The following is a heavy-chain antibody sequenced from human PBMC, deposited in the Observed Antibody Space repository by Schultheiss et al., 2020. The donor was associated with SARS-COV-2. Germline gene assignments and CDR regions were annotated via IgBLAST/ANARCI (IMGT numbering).Heavy chain of an antibody. CDR2: IYYSGST. Sequence: SETLSLTCTVSGGSISSYYWSWIRQPPGKGLEWIGYIYYSGSTNYNPSLKSRVTISVDTSKNQFSLKLSSVTAADTAVYYCAKGTGYCTGGVCYTPHEFWGQGTLVTVSS. D-gene: IGHD2-8*02. CDR3: AKGTGYCTGGVCYTPHEF. V-gene: IGHV4-59*12. J-gene: IGHJ4*02. CDR1: GGSISSYY.